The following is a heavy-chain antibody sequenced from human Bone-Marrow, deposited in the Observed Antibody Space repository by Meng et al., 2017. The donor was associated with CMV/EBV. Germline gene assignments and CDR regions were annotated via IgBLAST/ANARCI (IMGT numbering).Heavy chain of an antibody. Sequence: GESLKISCAASGFIFGDYVMHWVRQAPGKGPEWVSSISSGSSSYIYYADSVKGRFTISRDNAKDSLYLQMSSLRGEDTAVYYCAREAYGSNYGDHWGQGTLVTVSS. J-gene: IGHJ4*02. CDR1: GFIFGDYV. CDR3: AREAYGSNYGDH. CDR2: ISSGSSSYI. D-gene: IGHD4-11*01. V-gene: IGHV3-21*01.